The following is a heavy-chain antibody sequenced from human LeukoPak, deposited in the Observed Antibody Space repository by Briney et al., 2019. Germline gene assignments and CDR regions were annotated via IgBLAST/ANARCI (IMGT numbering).Heavy chain of an antibody. V-gene: IGHV1-69*13. CDR1: GYTFTNYG. Sequence: SVKVSCKASGYTFTNYGISWVRQAPGQGLEWMGGIIPIFGTANYAQKFQGRVTITADESTSTAYMELSSLRSEDTAVYYCARNGGMAANAFDYWGQGTLVTVSS. CDR3: ARNGGMAANAFDY. CDR2: IIPIFGTA. J-gene: IGHJ4*02. D-gene: IGHD5-24*01.